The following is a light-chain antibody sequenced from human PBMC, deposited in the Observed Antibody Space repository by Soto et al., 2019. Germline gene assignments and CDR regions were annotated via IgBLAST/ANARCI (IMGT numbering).Light chain of an antibody. V-gene: IGKV1-5*01. CDR2: GAS. CDR3: QLYNRNTWS. J-gene: IGKJ1*01. Sequence: DIQMTQSPSTLSASVGGRVTITCRASQSVGTWVAWYQQKPGKAPKLLIYGASNLESGVPSRFGGSGSGTEFTLTITTLQPDDFATYFCQLYNRNTWSFGPGTKVDI. CDR1: QSVGTW.